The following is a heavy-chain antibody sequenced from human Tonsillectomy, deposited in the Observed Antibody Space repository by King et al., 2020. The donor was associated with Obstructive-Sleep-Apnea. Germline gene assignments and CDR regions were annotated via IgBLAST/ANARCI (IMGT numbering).Heavy chain of an antibody. CDR2: ISSDGSNQ. V-gene: IGHV3-30*18. CDR3: AQNWGPYCTRIGCYLYS. CDR1: GFTLSAYG. Sequence: VQLVESGGGVFQPGRSLRLSCAASGFTLSAYGMHWVRQAPGKGLEWVAFISSDGSNQYYVDSVEGRFTISRDNSEKMLYLQMNSLRAEDTAVYYCAQNWGPYCTRIGCYLYSWGQGTLVTVSS. J-gene: IGHJ5*02. D-gene: IGHD2-8*01.